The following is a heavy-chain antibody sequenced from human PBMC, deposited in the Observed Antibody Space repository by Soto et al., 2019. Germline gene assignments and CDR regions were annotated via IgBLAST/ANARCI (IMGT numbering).Heavy chain of an antibody. D-gene: IGHD3-10*02. V-gene: IGHV3-30*03. CDR2: ISYDGNNK. CDR3: VADYVATDTFDI. CDR1: GFTFSSYG. J-gene: IGHJ3*02. Sequence: PGGSLRLSCAASGFTFSSYGMHWVRQAPGKGLEWAAVISYDGNNKYYAESVKGRFTISRDTSKNTLYLQMNSLRPEDTAVYYRVADYVATDTFDIWGRGTMVTVSS.